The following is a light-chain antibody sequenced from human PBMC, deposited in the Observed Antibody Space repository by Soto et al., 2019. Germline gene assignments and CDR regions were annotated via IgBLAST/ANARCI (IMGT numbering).Light chain of an antibody. Sequence: EIVLTQSPGTLSLSPGERATLSCRASQSVTQNFLAWYQQRSGQSPRLLIYGASNRAAGIPDRFSGSGSGTDFSLTISRLEPEDFAVYYCQQFVSSPLTFGGGTKVDIK. CDR2: GAS. CDR3: QQFVSSPLT. J-gene: IGKJ4*01. V-gene: IGKV3-20*01. CDR1: QSVTQNF.